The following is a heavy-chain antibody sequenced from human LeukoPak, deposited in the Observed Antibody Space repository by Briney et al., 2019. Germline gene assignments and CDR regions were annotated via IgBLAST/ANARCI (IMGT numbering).Heavy chain of an antibody. D-gene: IGHD2-2*01. V-gene: IGHV3-48*02. CDR3: ARYCSSSSCSGGFDY. Sequence: GGSLRPSCAASGFTFSSYSMNWVRQAPGKGLEWVSYIISRSSTIHYADSVKGRFTISRDNAKNSLYLQMNTLRDEDTAVYYCARYCSSSSCSGGFDYWGHGTLVTVSS. J-gene: IGHJ4*01. CDR1: GFTFSSYS. CDR2: IISRSSTI.